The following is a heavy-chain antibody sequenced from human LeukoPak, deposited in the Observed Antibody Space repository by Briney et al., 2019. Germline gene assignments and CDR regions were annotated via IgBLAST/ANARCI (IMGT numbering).Heavy chain of an antibody. D-gene: IGHD3-9*01. CDR2: ISGIVGST. CDR3: AKVRPPTIFGLVPPGYFGY. V-gene: IGHV3-23*01. CDR1: GVTPSSYA. J-gene: IGHJ4*02. Sequence: GGCLRLSCAASGVTPSSYAMSCVRQAPGKGLGWGLAISGIVGSTYFTDSVRGRYTISRDNSKNTLYLQMNSLRAEDTAVYYCAKVRPPTIFGLVPPGYFGYWGQGTLVTVSS.